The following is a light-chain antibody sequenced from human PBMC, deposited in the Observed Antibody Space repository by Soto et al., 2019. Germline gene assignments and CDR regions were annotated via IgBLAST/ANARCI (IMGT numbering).Light chain of an antibody. CDR3: SSYTIRNSWV. Sequence: QSALTQPASVSGSPGQSITISCTGTASDIGNYNYVSWYQLHPGKAPKLLIYGVSNRPSGVSNRFSASKSGNTASLTISGLQPEDEADYYCSSYTIRNSWVFGGGTKVTVL. J-gene: IGLJ3*02. CDR1: ASDIGNYNY. CDR2: GVS. V-gene: IGLV2-14*01.